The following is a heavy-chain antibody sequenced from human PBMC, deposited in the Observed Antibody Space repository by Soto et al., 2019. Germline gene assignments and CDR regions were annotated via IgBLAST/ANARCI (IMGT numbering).Heavy chain of an antibody. CDR1: GFTFTSSA. Sequence: QMQLVQSGPEVKKPGTSVKVSCKASGFTFTSSAVQWVRQARGQRLEWIGWIVVGSGNTNYAQKFQERVTITRDMSTSTAYRELSSLRSEDTAVYYCAAGADHVSRDGYNSPLWYFDLWGRGTLVTVSS. V-gene: IGHV1-58*01. CDR3: AAGADHVSRDGYNSPLWYFDL. D-gene: IGHD5-12*01. CDR2: IVVGSGNT. J-gene: IGHJ2*01.